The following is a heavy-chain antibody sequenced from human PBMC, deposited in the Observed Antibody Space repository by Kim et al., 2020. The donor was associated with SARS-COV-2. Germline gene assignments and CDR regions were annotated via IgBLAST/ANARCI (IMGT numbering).Heavy chain of an antibody. V-gene: IGHV4-59*01. D-gene: IGHD5-12*01. CDR1: GGSISSYY. Sequence: SETLSLTCTVSGGSISSYYWSWIRQPPGKGLEWIGYIYYSGSTNYNPSLKSRVTISVDTSKNQFSLKLSSVTAADTAVYYCARDGGYSGYDYGYWGQGTL. J-gene: IGHJ4*02. CDR3: ARDGGYSGYDYGY. CDR2: IYYSGST.